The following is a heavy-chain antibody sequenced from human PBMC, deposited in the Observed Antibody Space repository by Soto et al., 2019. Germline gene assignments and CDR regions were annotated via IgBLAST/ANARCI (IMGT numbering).Heavy chain of an antibody. Sequence: ASVKVSCKASGGTFSSYAISWVRQAPGRGLEWMGGIIPIFGTANHAQKFQGRVTITADESTSTAYMELSSLRSEDTAVYYCARDKGGAAAQHHTVEPMHYYYGMDVWGQGTTVTVSS. CDR1: GGTFSSYA. CDR2: IIPIFGTA. J-gene: IGHJ6*02. V-gene: IGHV1-69*13. CDR3: ARDKGGAAAQHHTVEPMHYYYGMDV. D-gene: IGHD1-1*01.